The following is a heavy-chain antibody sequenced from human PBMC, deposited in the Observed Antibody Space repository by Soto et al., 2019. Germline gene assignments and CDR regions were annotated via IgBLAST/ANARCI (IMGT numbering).Heavy chain of an antibody. Sequence: ASVKGSCKASGYIFANYGIAWVRQAPGQGLEWMGWISPYSDNTHYASKVQGRLTMTTDTSTSTAYMDLGSLTSDDTAVYYCALEDNYVNRDLQDVRGQGTTVTVSS. CDR3: ALEDNYVNRDLQDV. J-gene: IGHJ6*02. CDR1: GYIFANYG. CDR2: ISPYSDNT. D-gene: IGHD3-16*01. V-gene: IGHV1-18*01.